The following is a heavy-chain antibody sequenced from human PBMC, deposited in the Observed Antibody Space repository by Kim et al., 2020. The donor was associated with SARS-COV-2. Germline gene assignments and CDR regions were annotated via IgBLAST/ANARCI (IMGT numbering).Heavy chain of an antibody. D-gene: IGHD3-22*01. V-gene: IGHV4-34*01. CDR1: GGSFSGYY. CDR2: INHSGST. J-gene: IGHJ4*02. CDR3: ARVYLGFRVAGTHYYDSSGYRIFDY. Sequence: SETMSLTCAVYGGSFSGYYWSWIRQPPGKGLEWIGEINHSGSTNYNPSLKSRVTISVDTSKNQFSLKLSSVTAADTAVYYCARVYLGFRVAGTHYYDSSGYRIFDYRGQGTLVTVSS.